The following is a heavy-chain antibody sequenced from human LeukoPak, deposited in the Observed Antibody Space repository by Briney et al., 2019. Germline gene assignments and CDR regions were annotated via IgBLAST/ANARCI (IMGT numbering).Heavy chain of an antibody. CDR3: ARLNSGVGAALSSYYYYYMDV. CDR1: GGSVNSYY. Sequence: SETLSLTCTVSGGSVNSYYLSWIRQPAGKTLEWIGRIYDGGSTNYNPSLKSRVTMSVDTSKNQISLKLKSVAAADTAVYYCARLNSGVGAALSSYYYYYMDVWGKGTTVTVS. CDR2: IYDGGST. D-gene: IGHD1-26*01. J-gene: IGHJ6*03. V-gene: IGHV4-4*07.